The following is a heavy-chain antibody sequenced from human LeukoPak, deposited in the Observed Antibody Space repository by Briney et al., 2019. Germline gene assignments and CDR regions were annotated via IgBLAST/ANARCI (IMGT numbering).Heavy chain of an antibody. CDR3: ARENVIYGSGKWYFGY. Sequence: SVKVSCKASGGTFSSYAISWVRQAPGQGLEWMGGVIPISGTANYAQKFQGRVTITADESTSTAYMELSSLRSEDTAVYYCARENVIYGSGKWYFGYWGQGTLVTVSS. J-gene: IGHJ4*02. CDR2: VIPISGTA. CDR1: GGTFSSYA. D-gene: IGHD3-10*01. V-gene: IGHV1-69*13.